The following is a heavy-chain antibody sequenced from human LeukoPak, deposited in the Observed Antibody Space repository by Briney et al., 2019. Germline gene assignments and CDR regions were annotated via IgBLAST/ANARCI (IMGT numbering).Heavy chain of an antibody. CDR2: ISSSGSTI. J-gene: IGHJ3*02. D-gene: IGHD1-26*01. Sequence: GGSLRLSCAASGFTFSDYYMSWIRQAPGKGLEWVSYISSSGSTIYYADSVKGRFTISRDNAKNSLYLQMNSLRAEDTAVYYCAKTYSGSYYLDAFDIWGQGTMVTVSS. V-gene: IGHV3-11*01. CDR3: AKTYSGSYYLDAFDI. CDR1: GFTFSDYY.